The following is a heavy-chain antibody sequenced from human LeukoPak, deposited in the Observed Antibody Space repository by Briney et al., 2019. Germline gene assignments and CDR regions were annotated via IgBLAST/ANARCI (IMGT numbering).Heavy chain of an antibody. CDR3: ARDSGRDAFDI. CDR2: IIPILGIA. Sequence: ASVKVSCKASGGTFSSYAISWVRQAPGQGLEWMGRIIPILGIANYAQKFQGRVTITADKSTSTAYMELSSLRSEDTAVYYCARDSGRDAFDIWGQGTMVTVSS. CDR1: GGTFSSYA. J-gene: IGHJ3*02. D-gene: IGHD5-12*01. V-gene: IGHV1-69*04.